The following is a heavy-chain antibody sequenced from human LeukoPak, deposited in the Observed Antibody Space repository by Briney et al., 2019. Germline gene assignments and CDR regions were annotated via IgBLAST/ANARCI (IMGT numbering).Heavy chain of an antibody. V-gene: IGHV3-21*01. Sequence: GGSLRLSCVASGFTFDTYTMNWVRQAPGKGLEWVSSISSKSGYIHYADSVKGRFIISRDNAKNSLSLQMNSLRAEDTALYYCARVRTAYYPDYWGQGTLVTVSS. J-gene: IGHJ4*02. D-gene: IGHD3/OR15-3a*01. CDR2: ISSKSGYI. CDR3: ARVRTAYYPDY. CDR1: GFTFDTYT.